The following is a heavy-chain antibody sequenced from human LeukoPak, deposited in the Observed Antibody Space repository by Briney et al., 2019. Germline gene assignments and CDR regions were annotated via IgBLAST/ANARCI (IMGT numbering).Heavy chain of an antibody. CDR2: IKEDGSEK. V-gene: IGHV3-7*01. CDR1: GFSLSSFW. Sequence: GGSLRLSCTATGFSLSSFWVHWVRQAPGRGLEWVANIKEDGSEKHYVDSVKGRFTISRDNARNSLYLQMNSLRAEDTAVYYCAREGMMITFGGPWGYFDYWGQGTLVTVSS. D-gene: IGHD3-16*01. J-gene: IGHJ4*02. CDR3: AREGMMITFGGPWGYFDY.